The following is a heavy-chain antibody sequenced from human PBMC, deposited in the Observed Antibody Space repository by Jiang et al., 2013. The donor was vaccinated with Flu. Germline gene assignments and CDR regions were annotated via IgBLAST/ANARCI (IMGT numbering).Heavy chain of an antibody. CDR3: ARGYYYDSSGYYFSFDY. CDR1: GGTFSSYA. J-gene: IGHJ4*02. Sequence: GAEVKKPGSSVKVSCKASGGTFSSYAISWVRQAPGQGLEWMGGIIPIFGTANYAQKFQGRVTITADESTSTAYMELSSLRSEDTAVYYCARGYYYDSSGYYFSFDYWGQGTLVTVSS. CDR2: IIPIFGTA. V-gene: IGHV1-69*01. D-gene: IGHD3-22*01.